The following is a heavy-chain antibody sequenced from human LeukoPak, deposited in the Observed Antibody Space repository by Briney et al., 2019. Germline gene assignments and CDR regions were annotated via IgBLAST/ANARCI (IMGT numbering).Heavy chain of an antibody. Sequence: GGSLRLSCAASGFTFSTFGMHWVRQAPGKGPEWVAVIWYDGSKKYYIDFAEGRFTISRDNSRNTLYLQMNSLRAEDTAVYYCARIPGGYGGFIDYWGQGTLVTVSS. CDR3: ARIPGGYGGFIDY. CDR1: GFTFSTFG. V-gene: IGHV3-33*01. J-gene: IGHJ4*02. D-gene: IGHD5-12*01. CDR2: IWYDGSKK.